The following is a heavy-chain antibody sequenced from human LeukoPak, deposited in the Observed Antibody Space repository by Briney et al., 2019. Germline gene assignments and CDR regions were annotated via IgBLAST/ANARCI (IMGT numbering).Heavy chain of an antibody. Sequence: GRSLRLSCAASGFTFSSYAMSWVRQAPGKGLEWISAISGSGGSTYYADSVKGRFTVSRDNSKNTLYLQMNSLRAEDTAVYYCAKADTPGYSSSWPFDYWGQGTLVTVSS. J-gene: IGHJ4*02. CDR2: ISGSGGST. CDR1: GFTFSSYA. D-gene: IGHD6-13*01. V-gene: IGHV3-23*01. CDR3: AKADTPGYSSSWPFDY.